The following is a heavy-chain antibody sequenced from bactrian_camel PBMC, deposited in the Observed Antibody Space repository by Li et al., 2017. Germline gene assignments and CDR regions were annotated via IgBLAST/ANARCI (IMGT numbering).Heavy chain of an antibody. CDR1: GYTYSGNY. V-gene: IGHV3S53*01. Sequence: HVQLVESGGGSVQAGGSLRLSCTISGYTYSGNYMAWFRQTPGKEREGVAAIDSDGDTSYAVSVKGRFTVSTDNTKNTLDLQMNNLKPEDTAMYYCAAGRAKVVAGTGPTFEGEFGYWGPGTQVTVS. CDR3: AAGRAKVVAGTGPTFEGEFGY. CDR2: IDSDGDT. D-gene: IGHD6*01. J-gene: IGHJ6*01.